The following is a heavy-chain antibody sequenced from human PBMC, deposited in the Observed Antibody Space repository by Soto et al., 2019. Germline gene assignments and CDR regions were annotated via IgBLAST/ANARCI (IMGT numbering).Heavy chain of an antibody. CDR2: ISYDGSNK. D-gene: IGHD2-2*01. CDR1: GFTFSSYG. Sequence: GGSLRLSCAASGFTFSSYGMHWVRQAPGKGLEWVSVISYDGSNKYYRDSVKGRFTISRDNSKNTLYLQMNSLRAEDTAVYYCAKSTYFQLLSIDYWGQGTLVTVSS. CDR3: AKSTYFQLLSIDY. J-gene: IGHJ4*02. V-gene: IGHV3-30*18.